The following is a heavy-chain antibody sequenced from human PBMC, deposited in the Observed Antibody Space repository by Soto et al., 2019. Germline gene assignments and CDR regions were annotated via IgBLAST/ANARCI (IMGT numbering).Heavy chain of an antibody. J-gene: IGHJ5*02. V-gene: IGHV4-39*01. D-gene: IGHD1-26*01. Sequence: QLQLQESGPGLVKPSETLSLTCTVSGGSIRSNSANWGWIRQPPGKGLEWIGSIYYTGSTYYNPSLKSRVTISVDTSKNQYSLNLNSVAAADTAVYYCASHTSGSRNGPHTWGQGTLVTVSS. CDR2: IYYTGST. CDR3: ASHTSGSRNGPHT. CDR1: GGSIRSNSAN.